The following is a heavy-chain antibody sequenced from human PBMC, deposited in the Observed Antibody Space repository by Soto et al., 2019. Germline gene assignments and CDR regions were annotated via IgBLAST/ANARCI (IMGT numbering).Heavy chain of an antibody. V-gene: IGHV1-8*01. CDR1: GYTFTSYD. J-gene: IGHJ5*02. CDR3: ARGSKYGDDSRWFDP. Sequence: QVQLVQSGAEVKKPGASVKVSCKASGYTFTSYDINWVRQATGQGFEYLGWMNPNSGNTGYVKKFQGRVTMTSDTSMSTADMELSSLLSEETAVYYCARGSKYGDDSRWFDPWGPGTLVTVSS. CDR2: MNPNSGNT. D-gene: IGHD4-17*01.